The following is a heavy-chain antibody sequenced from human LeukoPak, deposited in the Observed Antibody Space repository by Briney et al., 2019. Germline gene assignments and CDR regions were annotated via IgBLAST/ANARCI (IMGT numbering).Heavy chain of an antibody. D-gene: IGHD2-2*01. J-gene: IGHJ5*02. Sequence: SQTLSLTCTVSGGSISSGDYYWSWIRQPPGKGLEWIGSIYYSGSTYYNPSLKSRVTISVDTSKNQFSLKLSSVTAADTAVYYCARHVDVARDVSTSRFDPWGQGTLVTVSS. CDR2: IYYSGST. V-gene: IGHV4-39*01. CDR3: ARHVDVARDVSTSRFDP. CDR1: GGSISSGDYY.